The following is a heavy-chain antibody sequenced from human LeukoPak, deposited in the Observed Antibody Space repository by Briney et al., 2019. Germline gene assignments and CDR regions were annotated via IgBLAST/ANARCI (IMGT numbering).Heavy chain of an antibody. CDR1: GGSISSGGYY. CDR2: IYYSGST. CDR3: ARQKLGGVTAFDY. Sequence: TSQTLSLTCTVSGGSISSGGYYWSWIRQHPGKGLEWIGYIYYSGSTYHNPSLKSRVTISVDTSKNQFSLKLSSVTAADTAVYYCARQKLGGVTAFDYWGQGTLVTVSS. J-gene: IGHJ4*02. V-gene: IGHV4-31*03. D-gene: IGHD2-21*02.